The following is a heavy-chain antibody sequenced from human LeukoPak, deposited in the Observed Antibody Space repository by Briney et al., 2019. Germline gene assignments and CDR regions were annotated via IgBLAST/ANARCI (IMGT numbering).Heavy chain of an antibody. CDR3: ARHDYGDP. V-gene: IGHV3-23*01. D-gene: IGHD4-17*01. Sequence: PGGSLRLSCAASGFTFSSYAMNWVRQAPGRGLEWVSGFSGSGGTTYYADSVKGRFTISRDTSRNTLHLQMNSLRAEDTAVYYCARHDYGDPWGQGTLVTVSS. CDR1: GFTFSSYA. CDR2: FSGSGGTT. J-gene: IGHJ5*02.